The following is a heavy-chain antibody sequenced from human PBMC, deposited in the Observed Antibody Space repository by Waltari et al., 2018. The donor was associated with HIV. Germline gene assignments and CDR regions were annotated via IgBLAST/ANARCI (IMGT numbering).Heavy chain of an antibody. Sequence: QVQLQQWGTGLVMPSETLSLTCAGYGGSFTAYFLTWIRQSPGNGLEWIGEIDHSGSTNYNPSLKSRVTISVDASKNQFSLKLTSVTAADTGLYYCARGPHTSIFGVVKYFQPWGQGTLVIVSS. J-gene: IGHJ1*01. CDR2: IDHSGST. V-gene: IGHV4-34*02. CDR3: ARGPHTSIFGVVKYFQP. CDR1: GGSFTAYF. D-gene: IGHD3-3*01.